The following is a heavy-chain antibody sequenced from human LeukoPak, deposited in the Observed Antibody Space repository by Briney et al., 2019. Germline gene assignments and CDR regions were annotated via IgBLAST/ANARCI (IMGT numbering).Heavy chain of an antibody. D-gene: IGHD4-17*01. CDR2: IIPIFGTA. V-gene: IGHV1-69*05. J-gene: IGHJ4*02. CDR1: GGTFSSYA. CDR3: ARNTYGDYVFRYFDY. Sequence: GASVKVSCKASGGTFSSYAISWARQAPGQGLEWMGGIIPIFGTANYAQKFQGRVTITTDESTSTAYMELSSLRSEDTAVYYCARNTYGDYVFRYFDYWGQGTLVTVSS.